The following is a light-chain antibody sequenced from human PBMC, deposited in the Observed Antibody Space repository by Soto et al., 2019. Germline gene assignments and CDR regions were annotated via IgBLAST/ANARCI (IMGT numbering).Light chain of an antibody. CDR1: QNIGRW. Sequence: DIHMTQSPSTLSASLVDIVTIPRRASQNIGRWLAWYQQKPGTAPNLLIYHASNLRGGVPSRFSGGGSGTEFTLTISSLEPEDFAVYYCQQRSNWLWTFGQGTKV. V-gene: IGKV1-5*01. CDR2: HAS. J-gene: IGKJ1*01. CDR3: QQRSNWLWT.